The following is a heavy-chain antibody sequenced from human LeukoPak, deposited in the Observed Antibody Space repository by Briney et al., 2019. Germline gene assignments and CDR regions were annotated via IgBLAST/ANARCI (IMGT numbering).Heavy chain of an antibody. Sequence: GGSLRPSCAASGFTFSDFWMSWVRQAPGKGLECVASTNEAGGDKLYVDSVKGRFTISRDNSKNSLSLQMNSLTAVDTAIYYCAIATTGRGAFGSWGQGTLVSVSS. J-gene: IGHJ4*02. CDR2: TNEAGGDK. D-gene: IGHD1-1*01. CDR3: AIATTGRGAFGS. CDR1: GFTFSDFW. V-gene: IGHV3-7*01.